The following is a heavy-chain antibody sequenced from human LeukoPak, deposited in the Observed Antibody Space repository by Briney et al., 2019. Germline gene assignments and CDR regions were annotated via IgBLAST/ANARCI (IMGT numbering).Heavy chain of an antibody. CDR1: GGSISSYY. CDR3: AREYCSGGSCYSAY. V-gene: IGHV4-59*12. Sequence: SETLSLTCTVSGGSISSYYWSWIRQPPGKGLEWIGYIYYSGSTNYNPSLKSRVTISVDTSKNQFSLKLSSVTAADTAVYYWAREYCSGGSCYSAYWGQGTLVTVSS. D-gene: IGHD2-15*01. CDR2: IYYSGST. J-gene: IGHJ4*02.